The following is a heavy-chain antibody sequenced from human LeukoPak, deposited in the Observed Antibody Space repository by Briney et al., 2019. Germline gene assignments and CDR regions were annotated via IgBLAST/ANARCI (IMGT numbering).Heavy chain of an antibody. Sequence: PGGSLRLSCAASGFTFSSYAMHWVRQAPGKGLEWVAVISYDGSNKYYADSVKGRFTISRDNSKNTLYLQMNSLRAEDTAVYYCARDLTISITMIVPGAFDIWGQGTMVTVSS. CDR3: ARDLTISITMIVPGAFDI. D-gene: IGHD3-22*01. CDR1: GFTFSSYA. V-gene: IGHV3-30-3*01. CDR2: ISYDGSNK. J-gene: IGHJ3*02.